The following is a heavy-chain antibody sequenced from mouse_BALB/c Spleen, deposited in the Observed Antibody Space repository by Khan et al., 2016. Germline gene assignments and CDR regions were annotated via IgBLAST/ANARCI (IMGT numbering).Heavy chain of an antibody. V-gene: IGHV1-7*01. D-gene: IGHD2-2*01. CDR3: ARWLRLYAMDY. J-gene: IGHJ4*01. CDR1: GYTFTSYW. CDR2: INPSTGYT. Sequence: QVQLKQTGAELAKPGASVKMSCKASGYTFTSYWMHWVKQRPGQGLEWIGYINPSTGYTEYNQKFKDKATLTADKSSSTAYMQLSSLTSEDSAVYYCARWLRLYAMDYWGQGTSVTVSS.